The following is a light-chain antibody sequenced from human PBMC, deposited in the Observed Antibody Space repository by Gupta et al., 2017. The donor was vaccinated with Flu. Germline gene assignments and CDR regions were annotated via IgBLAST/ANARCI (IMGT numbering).Light chain of an antibody. CDR2: AAS. CDR1: QSSSSY. Sequence: PSCLSASVENRVTITCQASQSSSSYLNWYQQKPGKAPKLLIYAASSLESGVPSRFSGSGSGTDFTLTISRLQPEDFATYYCQQCDSTLGTFGQGTKVEIK. J-gene: IGKJ1*01. V-gene: IGKV1-39*01. CDR3: QQCDSTLGT.